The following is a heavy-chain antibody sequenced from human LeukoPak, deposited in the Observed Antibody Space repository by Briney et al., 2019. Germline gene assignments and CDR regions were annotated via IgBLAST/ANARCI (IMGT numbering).Heavy chain of an antibody. D-gene: IGHD1-26*01. CDR3: ARGEVGNWFDP. CDR2: IYYSGST. V-gene: IGHV4-59*01. Sequence: SETLSLTCTVSGGSISGYYWSWIRQPPGKGLEWIGFIYYSGSTSYNPSLKCRVTISVDTSKNQFSLKLSSVTAADTAVYYCARGEVGNWFDPWGQGTLVTVSS. J-gene: IGHJ5*02. CDR1: GGSISGYY.